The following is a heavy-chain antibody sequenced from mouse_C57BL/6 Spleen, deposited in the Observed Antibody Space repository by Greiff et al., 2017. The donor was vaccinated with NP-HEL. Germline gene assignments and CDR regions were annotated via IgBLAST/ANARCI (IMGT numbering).Heavy chain of an antibody. CDR1: GYTFTDYN. Sequence: EVQLQESGPELVKPGASVKMSCKASGYTFTDYNMHWVKQSHGKSLEWIGYINPNNGGTSYNQKFKGKATLTVNKSSSTAYMELRSLTSEDSAVYYCARDYYPPWFAYWGQGTLVTVSA. CDR2: INPNNGGT. D-gene: IGHD2-1*01. V-gene: IGHV1-22*01. CDR3: ARDYYPPWFAY. J-gene: IGHJ3*01.